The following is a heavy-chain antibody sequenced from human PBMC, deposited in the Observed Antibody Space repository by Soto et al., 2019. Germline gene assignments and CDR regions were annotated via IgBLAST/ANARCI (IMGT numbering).Heavy chain of an antibody. D-gene: IGHD3-10*01. CDR1: GFTFSSYV. J-gene: IGHJ6*02. V-gene: IGHV3-64D*06. CDR2: ISAYGGTT. Sequence: GGSLRLSCSASGFTFSSYVMHWVRQAPGKGLEYVSTISAYGGTTYYADSVKGRFTISRDNSKNTLYLQMSSLRVEDTAVYYCVKLWGDASKHYGLDVWGQGTTVTVSS. CDR3: VKLWGDASKHYGLDV.